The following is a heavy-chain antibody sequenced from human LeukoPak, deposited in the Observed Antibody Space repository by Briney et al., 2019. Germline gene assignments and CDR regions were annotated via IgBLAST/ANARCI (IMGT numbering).Heavy chain of an antibody. CDR1: GFTFSSYG. Sequence: GGSLRLSCAASGFTFSSYGMHWVRQAPGKGLEWVANIKLDGSEKNYVDSVKGRFTISRDNTKNSLYLQMNSLRAEDTAVYYCARDRGPRTGFMVREAYDYWGQGTLVTVSS. D-gene: IGHD3-10*01. V-gene: IGHV3-7*01. CDR2: IKLDGSEK. J-gene: IGHJ4*02. CDR3: ARDRGPRTGFMVREAYDY.